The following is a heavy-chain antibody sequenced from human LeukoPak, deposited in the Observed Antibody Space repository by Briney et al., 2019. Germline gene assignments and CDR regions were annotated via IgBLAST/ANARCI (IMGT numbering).Heavy chain of an antibody. J-gene: IGHJ6*03. D-gene: IGHD1-7*01. V-gene: IGHV3-7*01. CDR1: GFTFSSYW. CDR2: IKQDGSEK. CDR3: AKRRGLELLYYYYMDV. Sequence: GGSLRLSCAASGFTFSSYWMSWVRQAPGKGLEWVANIKQDGSEKYYVDSVKGRFTISRDNAKNSLYLQMNSLRAEDTAVYYCAKRRGLELLYYYYMDVWGKGTTVTVSS.